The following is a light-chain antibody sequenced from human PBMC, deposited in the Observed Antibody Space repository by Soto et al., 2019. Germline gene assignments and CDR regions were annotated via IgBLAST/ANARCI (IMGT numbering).Light chain of an antibody. CDR1: SSDVGGYDH. CDR3: SSYTGSSTVV. Sequence: QSALTQPASVSGSPGQSITISCTGTSSDVGGYDHVSWYQQHPGKAPKLMIYDVRDRPSGVSNRFSGSKSGNTAYLTISGVQAEDEADYYCSSYTGSSTVVFGGGTKLTVL. J-gene: IGLJ3*02. CDR2: DVR. V-gene: IGLV2-14*01.